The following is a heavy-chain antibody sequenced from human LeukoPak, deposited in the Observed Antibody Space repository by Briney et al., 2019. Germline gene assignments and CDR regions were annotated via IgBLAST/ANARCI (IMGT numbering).Heavy chain of an antibody. CDR2: IRYDGSNK. J-gene: IGHJ6*03. CDR1: GFTFSSYA. D-gene: IGHD5-12*01. V-gene: IGHV3-30*02. Sequence: PGGSLRLSCAASGFTFSSYAMHWVRQAPGKGLEWVAFIRYDGSNKYYADSVKGRFTISRDNSKNKLYLQMNSLRAEDTAVYYCAKGSPTIYYMDVWGKGTTVTVSS. CDR3: AKGSPTIYYMDV.